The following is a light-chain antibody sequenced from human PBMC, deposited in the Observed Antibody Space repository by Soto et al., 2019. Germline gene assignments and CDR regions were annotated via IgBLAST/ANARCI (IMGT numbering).Light chain of an antibody. J-gene: IGKJ5*01. CDR1: QDISNF. CDR3: QQYNRYPVT. CDR2: AAS. Sequence: DIQMTQSPSSLSASVGDSVTITCRASQDISNFLAWFQQRPGKAPKSLISAASSLQSGVPSKFSGSGSGTDFTLTIRGLQPEDSATYYCQQYNRYPVTFGQGTRLEIK. V-gene: IGKV1-16*02.